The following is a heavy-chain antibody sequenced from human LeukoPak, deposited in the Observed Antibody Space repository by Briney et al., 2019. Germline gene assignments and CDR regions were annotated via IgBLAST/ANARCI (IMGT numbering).Heavy chain of an antibody. Sequence: GGSLRLSCAASGFTFSDYYISWIRQAPGKGLEWVSYISSSGSTIYYADSVKGRFTISRDNAKNSLYLQMNSLRAEDTAVYYCARVLGGSGAFYYYYYYMDVWGKGTTVTISS. D-gene: IGHD3-10*01. CDR1: GFTFSDYY. J-gene: IGHJ6*03. CDR2: ISSSGSTI. CDR3: ARVLGGSGAFYYYYYYMDV. V-gene: IGHV3-11*01.